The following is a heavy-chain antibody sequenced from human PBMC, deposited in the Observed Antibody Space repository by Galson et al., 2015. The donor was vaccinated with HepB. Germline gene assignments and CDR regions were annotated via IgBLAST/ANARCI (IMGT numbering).Heavy chain of an antibody. CDR3: ASQLVILDAFDI. CDR1: GYTFTSYY. Sequence: SVKVSCKASGYTFTSYYMHWVRQAPGQGLKWMGIINPSGGSTSYAQKFQGRVTMTRDTSTSTVYMELSSLRSEDTAVYYCASQLVILDAFDIWGQGTMVTVSS. D-gene: IGHD3-9*01. V-gene: IGHV1-46*01. J-gene: IGHJ3*02. CDR2: INPSGGST.